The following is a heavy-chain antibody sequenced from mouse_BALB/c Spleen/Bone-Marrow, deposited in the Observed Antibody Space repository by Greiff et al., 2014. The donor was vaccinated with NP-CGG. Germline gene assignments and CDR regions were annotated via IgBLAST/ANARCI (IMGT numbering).Heavy chain of an antibody. V-gene: IGHV1-5*01. CDR2: IYPGNSDT. CDR3: TFLVKEDFAY. CDR1: GYSFTSYW. D-gene: IGHD2-10*02. Sequence: DVQLQESGTVLARPGASVKMSCKASGYSFTSYWMHWVKQRPGQGLEWIGAIYPGNSDTTYKQKFKGKAKLTAVTSASTAYMELSSLTNEDSAVYYCTFLVKEDFAYWGQGTLVTVSA. J-gene: IGHJ3*01.